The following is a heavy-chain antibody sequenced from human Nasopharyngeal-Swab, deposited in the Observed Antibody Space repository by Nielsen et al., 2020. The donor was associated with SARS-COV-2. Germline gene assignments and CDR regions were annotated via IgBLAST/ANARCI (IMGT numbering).Heavy chain of an antibody. V-gene: IGHV3-23*01. D-gene: IGHD5-18*01. Sequence: WIRQPPGKGLEWVSAISGSGGSTYYADSVKGRFTISRDNSKNTLYLQMNSLRAEDTAVYYCAKTAGRGYSYGDFEGYFDYWGQGTLVTVSS. J-gene: IGHJ4*02. CDR3: AKTAGRGYSYGDFEGYFDY. CDR2: ISGSGGST.